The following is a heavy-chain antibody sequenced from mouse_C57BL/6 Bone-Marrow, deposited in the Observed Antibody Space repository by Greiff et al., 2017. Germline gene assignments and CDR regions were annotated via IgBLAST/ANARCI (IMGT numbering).Heavy chain of an antibody. J-gene: IGHJ1*03. V-gene: IGHV1-55*01. D-gene: IGHD2-5*01. CDR1: GYTFTSYW. Sequence: QVQLQQPGAELVKPGASVKMSCKASGYTFTSYWITWVKQRPGQGLEWIGDIYPGSGSTNYNEKFKIKATLTVDTSSRTAYMQLSSLTSEDSAVYYCARPYYSNYWYFDVWGTGTTVTVSS. CDR2: IYPGSGST. CDR3: ARPYYSNYWYFDV.